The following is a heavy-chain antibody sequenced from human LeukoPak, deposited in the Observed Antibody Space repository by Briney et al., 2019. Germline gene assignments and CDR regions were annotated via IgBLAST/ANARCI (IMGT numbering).Heavy chain of an antibody. CDR3: ARQTSHDAFSM. CDR1: DGSIRSYY. CDR2: IHYSGST. V-gene: IGHV4-59*01. J-gene: IGHJ3*02. Sequence: SETLSLTCTVSDGSIRSYYWSWIRQPPGKGLEWIANIHYSGSTNSNPSLKSRVTISVDTSKNQFSLKLSSMTAADTALYYCARQTSHDAFSMWGQGTMVTVSS.